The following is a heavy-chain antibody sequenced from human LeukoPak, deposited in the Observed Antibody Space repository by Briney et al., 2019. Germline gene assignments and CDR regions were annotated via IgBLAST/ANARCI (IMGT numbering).Heavy chain of an antibody. V-gene: IGHV4-59*01. CDR1: GDSMRGYF. CDR2: INFSGST. J-gene: IGHJ1*01. Sequence: SETLSPTCTVSGDSMRGYFWSWIRQPPGKGLEWIADINFSGSTNYNPSLRSRVAMSIDTSKNQISLKLSSVTAADTAVYYCAAYSSSLEYFHPWGQGTLVIVSS. D-gene: IGHD6-13*01. CDR3: AAYSSSLEYFHP.